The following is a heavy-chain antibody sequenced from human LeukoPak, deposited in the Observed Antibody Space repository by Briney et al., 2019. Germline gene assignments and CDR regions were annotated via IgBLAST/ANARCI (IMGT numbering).Heavy chain of an antibody. CDR2: IYYSGST. D-gene: IGHD3-9*01. J-gene: IGHJ4*02. CDR1: GGSISSYY. CDR3: ARGILTGYRPGAGLRPYYFDY. V-gene: IGHV4-59*01. Sequence: SETLSLTCTVSGGSISSYYWSWIRQSPGQGLEWIGYIYYSGSTNYNPSLKSRVTISVDTSKNQFSLKLSSVTAADTAVYYCARGILTGYRPGAGLRPYYFDYWGQGTLVTVSS.